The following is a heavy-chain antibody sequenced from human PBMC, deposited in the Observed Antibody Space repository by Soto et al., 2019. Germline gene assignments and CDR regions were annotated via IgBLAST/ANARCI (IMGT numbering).Heavy chain of an antibody. J-gene: IGHJ4*02. CDR3: AKDPQGNIAAAGSLDY. CDR2: ISGSGGST. V-gene: IGHV3-23*01. Sequence: EVQLLESGGGLVQPGGSLRLSCAASGFTFSSYAMSWVRQAPGKGLEWVSAISGSGGSTYYADSVKGRFTISSDNSKNRLYLQMNSLRAEDTAVYYCAKDPQGNIAAAGSLDYWGQGTLVTVSS. CDR1: GFTFSSYA. D-gene: IGHD6-13*01.